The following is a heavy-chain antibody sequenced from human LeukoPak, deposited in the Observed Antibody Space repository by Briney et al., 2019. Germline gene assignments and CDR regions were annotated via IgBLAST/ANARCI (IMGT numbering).Heavy chain of an antibody. Sequence: GGSLRLSCAASGFTFSSYGMHWVRQAPGKGLEWVAFIRYDGSNKYYADSVKGRFTISRDNSKNTLYLQMNSLRAEDTAVYYCARDPPSAGATIGYYYYYGMDVWGQGTTVTVSS. V-gene: IGHV3-30*02. CDR1: GFTFSSYG. CDR2: IRYDGSNK. D-gene: IGHD1-26*01. CDR3: ARDPPSAGATIGYYYYYGMDV. J-gene: IGHJ6*02.